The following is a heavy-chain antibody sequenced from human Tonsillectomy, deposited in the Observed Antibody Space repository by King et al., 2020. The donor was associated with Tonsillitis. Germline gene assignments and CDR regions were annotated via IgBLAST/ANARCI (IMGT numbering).Heavy chain of an antibody. CDR3: VRADDSTGIYSPFDY. CDR2: ISPYNGNT. V-gene: IGHV1-18*01. CDR1: GYTFITYA. Sequence: QVQLVQSGAEVKKPGASVKVSCKASGYTFITYAINWVRQAPGQGLEWMGWISPYNGNTKYAENLQGRVTMTTDTSTTTAYMELRSLTSDDTAVYYCVRADDSTGIYSPFDYWGQGTLVSVSS. D-gene: IGHD3-22*01. J-gene: IGHJ4*02.